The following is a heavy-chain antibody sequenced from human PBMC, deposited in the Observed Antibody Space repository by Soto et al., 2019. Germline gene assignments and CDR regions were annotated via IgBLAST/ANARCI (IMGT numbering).Heavy chain of an antibody. Sequence: EVQLVESGGGLVQPGGSLRLSCAASGFTFSDYWTNWVRQAPGKGLEWVANIKPDGGDKYYVDSVKGRFTISRDNAKNSLYLQMNSLRAEDTAVYYCASLRIEAWGQGTLVTVSS. V-gene: IGHV3-7*05. J-gene: IGHJ5*02. CDR3: ASLRIEA. CDR2: IKPDGGDK. CDR1: GFTFSDYW.